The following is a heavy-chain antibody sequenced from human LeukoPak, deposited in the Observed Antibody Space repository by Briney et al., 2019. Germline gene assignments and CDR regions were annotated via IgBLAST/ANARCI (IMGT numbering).Heavy chain of an antibody. J-gene: IGHJ6*02. CDR3: VSADRYYYYGMYV. CDR2: ISSSGGTI. CDR1: GCTYSSYE. V-gene: IGHV3-48*03. Sequence: GGSLRLSCAASGCTYSSYEMNWVCQAPGKGLEWVSYISSSGGTIYYADSVKGRFTISRDNAKNSLYLQMNSLRAEDTAVYYCVSADRYYYYGMYVCGQGTTVTVSS.